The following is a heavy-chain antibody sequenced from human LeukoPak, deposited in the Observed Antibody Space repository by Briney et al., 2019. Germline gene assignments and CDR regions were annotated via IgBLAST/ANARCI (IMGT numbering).Heavy chain of an antibody. CDR3: ARAYLLDDAFDI. CDR2: ISSSSSYI. Sequence: PGGSLRLSCVASGFTFSSYSMNWVRQAPGKGLEWVSSISSSSSYIYYADSVKGRFTISRDNAKNSLYLQMNSLRAEDTAVHYCARAYLLDDAFDIWGQGTMVTVSS. CDR1: GFTFSSYS. J-gene: IGHJ3*02. V-gene: IGHV3-21*01.